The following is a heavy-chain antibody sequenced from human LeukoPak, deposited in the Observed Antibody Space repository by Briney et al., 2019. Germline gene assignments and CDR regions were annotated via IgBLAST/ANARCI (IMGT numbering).Heavy chain of an antibody. V-gene: IGHV4-34*01. CDR1: GGSLSGYY. Sequence: PSETLSLTCAVYGGSLSGYYWSWIRQPPGKGLEWIGEINHSGSTNYNPSLKSRVTISVDTSKNQFSLKLSSVTAADTAVYYCARGARTPKPIPENYDILTGSHYYYYYMDVWGKGTTVTVSS. CDR2: INHSGST. J-gene: IGHJ6*03. CDR3: ARGARTPKPIPENYDILTGSHYYYYYMDV. D-gene: IGHD3-9*01.